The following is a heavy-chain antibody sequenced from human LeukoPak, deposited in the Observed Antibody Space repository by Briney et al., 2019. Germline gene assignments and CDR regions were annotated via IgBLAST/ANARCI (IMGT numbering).Heavy chain of an antibody. J-gene: IGHJ4*02. Sequence: SETLSLTCAVYGGSFSGYYWSWIRQPPGKGLEWIGEINHSGSTNYNPSLKSRVTISVDTSKNQFSLKLSSVTAADTAVYYCAGEGSSWPLDYWGRGTLVTVSS. V-gene: IGHV4-34*01. CDR2: INHSGST. D-gene: IGHD6-13*01. CDR3: AGEGSSWPLDY. CDR1: GGSFSGYY.